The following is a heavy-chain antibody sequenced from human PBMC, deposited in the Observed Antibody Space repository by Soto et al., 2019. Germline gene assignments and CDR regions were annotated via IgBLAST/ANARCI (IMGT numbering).Heavy chain of an antibody. D-gene: IGHD2-2*01. CDR2: IRGTSSYT. J-gene: IGHJ6*02. CDR1: GFTFSDYD. CDR3: ARDARGCSSTRCYGAHFYYGMDV. V-gene: IGHV3-11*06. Sequence: QVQLVESGGGLVKPGGSLRLSCAGSGFTFSDYDMSWIRQAPGKGLEWVSYIRGTSSYTNYADSVKGRFTISRDNAKNSLYLQMNNLTAEETAVYLCARDARGCSSTRCYGAHFYYGMDVWGQGTTVTVSS.